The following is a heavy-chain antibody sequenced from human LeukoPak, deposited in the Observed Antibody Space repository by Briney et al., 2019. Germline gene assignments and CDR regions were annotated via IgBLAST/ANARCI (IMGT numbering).Heavy chain of an antibody. CDR2: ISPLLGAS. J-gene: IGHJ4*02. CDR1: GSTFSAHI. V-gene: IGHV1-69*13. D-gene: IGHD3-9*01. Sequence: ASVKVSCKASGSTFSAHIIFWMRQAPGQGLELMGGISPLLGASNHTQKFQDRVRITADESASTAYMELSNLRSADTFVKYCATYDILTGFDYWGQGTLVTVSS. CDR3: ATYDILTGFDY.